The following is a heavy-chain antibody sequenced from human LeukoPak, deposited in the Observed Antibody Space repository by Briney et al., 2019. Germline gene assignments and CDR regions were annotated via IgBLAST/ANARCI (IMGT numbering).Heavy chain of an antibody. J-gene: IGHJ4*02. V-gene: IGHV1-69*13. CDR3: ARDIGRGYCSSTSCSPLDY. CDR2: IIPIFGTA. Sequence: SVRVSCKASGGTFSSYAISWVRQAPGQGLEWMGGIIPIFGTANYAQKFQGRVTITADESTSTAYMELSSLRSEDTAVYYCARDIGRGYCSSTSCSPLDYWGQGTLVTVSS. D-gene: IGHD2-2*01. CDR1: GGTFSSYA.